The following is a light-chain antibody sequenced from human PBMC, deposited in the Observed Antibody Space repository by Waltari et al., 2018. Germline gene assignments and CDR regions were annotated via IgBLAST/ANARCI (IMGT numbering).Light chain of an antibody. J-gene: IGKJ4*02. V-gene: IGKV3-15*01. CDR3: QQYKEWPPVT. CDR2: GAS. CDR1: QSITTD. Sequence: EIVMTQSPATLSVSPGQRATLSCRASQSITTDLAWYQQNPGQAPRPLIYGASTRDTGVPDRFTGRGSGTQFTLTISSLQSEDVAVYFCQQYKEWPPVTFGGGTRVEIK.